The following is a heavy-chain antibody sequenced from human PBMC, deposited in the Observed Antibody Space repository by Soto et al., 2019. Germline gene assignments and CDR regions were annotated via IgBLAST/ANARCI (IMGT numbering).Heavy chain of an antibody. V-gene: IGHV1-8*01. CDR1: GYTFTSYD. CDR2: MNPNSGNT. D-gene: IGHD6-19*01. CDR3: AVGRQWLFRGAFDI. Sequence: ASVKVSCKASGYTFTSYDINWVRQATGQGLEWMGWMNPNSGNTGYAQKCQGRVTMTRNTSISTAYMELSSLRSEDTAVYYCAVGRQWLFRGAFDIWGQGTMVTVSS. J-gene: IGHJ3*02.